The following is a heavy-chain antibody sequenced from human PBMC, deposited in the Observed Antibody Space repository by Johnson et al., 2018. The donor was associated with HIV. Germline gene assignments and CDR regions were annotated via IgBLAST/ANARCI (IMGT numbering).Heavy chain of an antibody. D-gene: IGHD3-10*01. V-gene: IGHV3-30*18. CDR1: GFTFSNYA. J-gene: IGHJ3*01. Sequence: VQLVESGGGVVQPGGSLRLSCAASGFTFSNYAIHWVRQAPGKGLEWVAGITYDGTNKYYADSVKGRFTLSRDNSKNTLDLQMNSLTIEDTAVFYCAKTRMGGILDAVDLWGQGTMVIVS. CDR3: AKTRMGGILDAVDL. CDR2: ITYDGTNK.